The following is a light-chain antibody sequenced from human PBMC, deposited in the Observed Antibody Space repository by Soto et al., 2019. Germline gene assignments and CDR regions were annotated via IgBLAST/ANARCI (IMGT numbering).Light chain of an antibody. CDR1: SSDFGDDKY. V-gene: IGLV2-14*01. CDR2: GVN. J-gene: IGLJ3*02. CDR3: GSFTTSRNWV. Sequence: QSALTQPASVSGSPGQSITVSCTGSSSDFGDDKYVSWYQQQPGNAPKLLIYGVNSRHSGISNRFSGAKSGNTASLTISGLQVEDEAEYFCGSFTTSRNWVLGGGTKHTVL.